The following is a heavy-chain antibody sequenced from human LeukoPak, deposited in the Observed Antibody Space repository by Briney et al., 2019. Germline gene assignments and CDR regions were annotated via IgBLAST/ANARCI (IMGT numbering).Heavy chain of an antibody. Sequence: GGSLRLSCAASGFIFDDYAMHWVRQAPGKGLEWVSGISWNSGSIGYADSVKGRFTISRDNAKNCLYLQMSSLRAEDTALYYCAKDSGLHYDYWGQGTLVTVSS. CDR2: ISWNSGSI. CDR1: GFIFDDYA. J-gene: IGHJ4*02. D-gene: IGHD5-12*01. CDR3: AKDSGLHYDY. V-gene: IGHV3-9*01.